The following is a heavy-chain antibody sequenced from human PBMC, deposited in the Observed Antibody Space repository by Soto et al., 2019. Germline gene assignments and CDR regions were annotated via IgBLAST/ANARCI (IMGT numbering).Heavy chain of an antibody. CDR3: AKGIRYSSSLDY. J-gene: IGHJ4*02. V-gene: IGHV3-30*18. CDR2: ISYDGSKK. Sequence: QVQLVESGGGVVQPGRSLRLSCAASGFTFSSYGMHWVRQAPAKGLEWVAVISYDGSKKYYADSVKGRFTISRDNSKNTLYLQMNSLRAEDMAVYYCAKGIRYSSSLDYWGQGTLVTVSS. CDR1: GFTFSSYG. D-gene: IGHD6-13*01.